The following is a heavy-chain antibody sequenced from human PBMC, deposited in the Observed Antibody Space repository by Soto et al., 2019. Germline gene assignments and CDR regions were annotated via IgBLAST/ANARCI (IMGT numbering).Heavy chain of an antibody. V-gene: IGHV3-23*01. D-gene: IGHD2-21*01. CDR1: GFTFSNYA. CDR3: AHNCGVDGHSVFFY. J-gene: IGHJ4*02. Sequence: EVQLLESGGGLVQPGGSLRLSCAASGFTFSNYAMSWVRQAPGKGLEWVSGISGGGGSSYYADSVKGRFTISRDNSKNTLYLQMNSLRAEDTAVDYCAHNCGVDGHSVFFYWGQGTLVIVSS. CDR2: ISGGGGSS.